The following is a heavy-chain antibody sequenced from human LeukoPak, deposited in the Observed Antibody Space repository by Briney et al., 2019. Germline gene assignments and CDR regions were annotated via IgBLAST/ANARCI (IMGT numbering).Heavy chain of an antibody. J-gene: IGHJ3*02. Sequence: GESLKISCKGSGYSFNTYWIGWVRQMPGKGLEWMGIIYPGDSDTRYSPSFQGQVTISADKSISTAYLQWSSLKASDTAMYYCARPGYSGSYYGAFDIWGQGTMVTVSS. V-gene: IGHV5-51*01. CDR1: GYSFNTYW. CDR2: IYPGDSDT. CDR3: ARPGYSGSYYGAFDI. D-gene: IGHD1-26*01.